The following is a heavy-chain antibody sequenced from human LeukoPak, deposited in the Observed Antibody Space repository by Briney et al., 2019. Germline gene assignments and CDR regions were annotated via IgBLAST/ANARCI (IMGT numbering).Heavy chain of an antibody. V-gene: IGHV3-74*01. CDR1: GFTFSSYW. CDR2: IISDGSIT. J-gene: IGHJ4*02. D-gene: IGHD5-12*01. Sequence: PGGSLRLSCAASGFTFSSYWMHWVRQAPGKGLVWVSRIISDGSITTYADSVKGRFTISRDNAKNTLYLQMNSLRVEDTAVYYCAKALRGSFDYWGQGTLVTVSS. CDR3: AKALRGSFDY.